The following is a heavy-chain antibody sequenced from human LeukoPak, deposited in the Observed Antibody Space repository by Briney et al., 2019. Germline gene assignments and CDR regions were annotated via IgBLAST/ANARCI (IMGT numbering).Heavy chain of an antibody. CDR2: IIPIFGTA. D-gene: IGHD3-22*01. CDR1: GGTFSSYA. V-gene: IGHV1-69*05. Sequence: SVKVSCKASGGTFSSYAISWVRQAPGQGLEWMGRIIPIFGTANYAQKFQGRVTITTDESTSIAYMELSSLRSEDTAVYYCARETHYYDSSGYRPIDYWGQGTLVTVSS. CDR3: ARETHYYDSSGYRPIDY. J-gene: IGHJ4*02.